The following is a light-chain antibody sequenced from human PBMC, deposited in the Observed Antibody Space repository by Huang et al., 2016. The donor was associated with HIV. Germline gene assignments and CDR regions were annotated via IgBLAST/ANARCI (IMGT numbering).Light chain of an antibody. CDR1: QGISNS. CDR3: QQYFTTPPWT. Sequence: DIQMTQSPSSLSASIGDRVTITCRASQGISNSLAWYQQKPGKAPKLLLYAASRLKSGVPSRFSGSGSGTTYTRTISSLRPEDFATFYCQQYFTTPPWTFGQGTKLEIK. J-gene: IGKJ2*01. CDR2: AAS. V-gene: IGKV1-NL1*01.